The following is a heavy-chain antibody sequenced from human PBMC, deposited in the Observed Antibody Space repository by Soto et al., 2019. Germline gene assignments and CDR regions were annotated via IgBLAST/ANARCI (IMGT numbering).Heavy chain of an antibody. CDR1: GFTFSSYG. Sequence: HPGGSLRLSCAASGFTFSSYGMHWVRQAPGKGLEWVAVISYDGSNKYYADSVKGRFTISRDNSKNTLYLQMNSLRAEDTAVYYCAKGLRGRLMITFGGVIVVWGQGTLVTVSS. J-gene: IGHJ4*02. V-gene: IGHV3-30*18. D-gene: IGHD3-16*02. CDR2: ISYDGSNK. CDR3: AKGLRGRLMITFGGVIVV.